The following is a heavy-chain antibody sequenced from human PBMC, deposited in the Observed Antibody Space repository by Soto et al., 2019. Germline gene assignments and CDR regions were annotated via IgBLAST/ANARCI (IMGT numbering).Heavy chain of an antibody. CDR1: GYTFTSYG. V-gene: IGHV1-18*01. CDR3: ARVLTVTSRSAFDP. CDR2: ISAYNGNT. J-gene: IGHJ5*02. Sequence: GASVKVSCKASGYTFTSYGISGVRQAPGQGLEWMGWISAYNGNTNYAQKLQGRVTMTTDTSTSTAYMELRSLRSDDTAVYYCARVLTVTSRSAFDPWGQGTLVTVSS. D-gene: IGHD4-17*01.